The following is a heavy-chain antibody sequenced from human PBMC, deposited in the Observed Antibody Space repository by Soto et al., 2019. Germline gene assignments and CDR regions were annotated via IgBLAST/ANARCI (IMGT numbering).Heavy chain of an antibody. Sequence: GGSLRLACAASGFTFSSYAMSWVRQAPGKGLEWVSAISGSGGSTYYADSVKGRFTISRDNSKNTLYLQMNSLRAEDTAVYYFAKDFQNYRSLFDYWGQGTLVTVSS. J-gene: IGHJ4*02. CDR3: AKDFQNYRSLFDY. CDR2: ISGSGGST. D-gene: IGHD6-13*01. V-gene: IGHV3-23*01. CDR1: GFTFSSYA.